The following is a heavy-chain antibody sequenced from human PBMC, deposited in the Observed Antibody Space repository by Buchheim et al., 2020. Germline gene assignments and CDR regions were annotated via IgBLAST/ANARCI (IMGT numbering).Heavy chain of an antibody. D-gene: IGHD3-22*01. V-gene: IGHV3-33*01. CDR2: LWYDGSNE. Sequence: VQLVESGGGVVQPGGSLRLSCAASGFNFPTYAMHWVRQAPGKGLEWLAFLWYDGSNEKYADSVKGRLTISRDNPRNMLNLHMDSLRAEDTAVYYCAGDPPDSGYAFEIWGQGT. J-gene: IGHJ3*02. CDR1: GFNFPTYA. CDR3: AGDPPDSGYAFEI.